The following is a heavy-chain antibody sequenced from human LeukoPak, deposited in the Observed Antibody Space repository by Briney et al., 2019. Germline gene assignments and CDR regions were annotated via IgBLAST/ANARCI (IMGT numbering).Heavy chain of an antibody. V-gene: IGHV3-74*01. D-gene: IGHD4-17*01. CDR3: ARDRTTVTLFDY. CDR1: GFTFTSVW. Sequence: GGSLILSCAASGFTFTSVWMHWFRQAPGRGLVWISRISTDGAITGYADSVKGRFTISRDNAKNTLYLQMNSLRAEDTAVYYCARDRTTVTLFDYWGQGALVTVSS. CDR2: ISTDGAIT. J-gene: IGHJ4*02.